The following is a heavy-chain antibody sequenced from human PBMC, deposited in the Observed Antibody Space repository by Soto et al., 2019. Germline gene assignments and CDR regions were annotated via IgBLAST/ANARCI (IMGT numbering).Heavy chain of an antibody. CDR2: IYYSGST. Sequence: SETLSLTCTVSGGSVSSGSYYWSWIRQPPGKGLEWIGYIYYSGSTNYNPSLKSRVTISVDTSKNQFSLKLSSVTAADTAVYYCARRCHYYYDSSGYWNDVLAISGQGTMVTGSS. CDR3: ARRCHYYYDSSGYWNDVLAI. D-gene: IGHD3-22*01. V-gene: IGHV4-61*01. CDR1: GGSVSSGSYY. J-gene: IGHJ3*02.